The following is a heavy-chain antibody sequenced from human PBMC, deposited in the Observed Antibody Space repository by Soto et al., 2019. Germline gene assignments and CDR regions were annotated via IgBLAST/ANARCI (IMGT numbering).Heavy chain of an antibody. CDR3: AVRSAGHNWLDP. CDR2: VYHSGST. J-gene: IGHJ5*02. CDR1: GGSIRTTYW. D-gene: IGHD4-4*01. V-gene: IGHV4-4*02. Sequence: QVQLQESGPGLVKPSGTLSLICAVSGGSIRTTYWWSWVRQPPGKGLEWIGEVYHSGSTNYNPSLKRRVAITADTSNHQFPRELSSVTAADTAIYFCAVRSAGHNWLDPWGQGTLVTVSS.